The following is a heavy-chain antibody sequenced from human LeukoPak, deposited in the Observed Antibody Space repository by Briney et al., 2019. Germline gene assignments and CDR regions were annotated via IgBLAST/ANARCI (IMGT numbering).Heavy chain of an antibody. D-gene: IGHD3-22*01. CDR1: GFTFSSYG. J-gene: IGHJ4*02. V-gene: IGHV3-30*18. CDR2: ISYDGSNK. CDR3: AKAPWGLYDSSSYYYFH. Sequence: PGRSLRLSCAASGFTFSSYGMHWVRQAPGKGLEWVAVISYDGSNKYYADSVKGRFTISRDNSKNTLYLQMNSLRAEDTAVYYCAKAPWGLYDSSSYYYFHWGQGTLVTVSS.